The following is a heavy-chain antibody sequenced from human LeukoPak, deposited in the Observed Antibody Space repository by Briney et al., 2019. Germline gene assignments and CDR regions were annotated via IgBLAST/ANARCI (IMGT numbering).Heavy chain of an antibody. J-gene: IGHJ3*01. D-gene: IGHD6-25*01. CDR1: GFTFSRYL. CDR3: ARTLRLNTPRAFDV. V-gene: IGHV3-74*01. CDR2: IIGDGSVT. Sequence: PGGLLSLSCAASGFTFSRYLMHWLRQAPGRGLVWVSRIIGDGSVTTYADSEEGRITISRENANNSLYLQMNLLRAEDTAVYYCARTLRLNTPRAFDVWGHGTMVTVSS.